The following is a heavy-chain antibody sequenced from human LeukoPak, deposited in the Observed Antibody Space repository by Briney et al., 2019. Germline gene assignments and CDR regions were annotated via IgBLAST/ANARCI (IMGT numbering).Heavy chain of an antibody. V-gene: IGHV4-39*01. CDR3: ASQGPHTLYAILTGYSFYYYGMDV. J-gene: IGHJ6*02. Sequence: SETLSLTCTVSGGSISSTTDYWGWIRQPPGKGLEWIGSIFYSGTTYYNPSLKSRVTISVDTSKNQFSLKLSSVTAADTAVYYCASQGPHTLYAILTGYSFYYYGMDVWGQGTTVTVSS. CDR2: IFYSGTT. CDR1: GGSISSTTDY. D-gene: IGHD3-9*01.